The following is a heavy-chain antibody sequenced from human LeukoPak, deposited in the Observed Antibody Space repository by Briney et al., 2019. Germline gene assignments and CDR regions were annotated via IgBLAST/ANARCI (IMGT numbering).Heavy chain of an antibody. CDR3: ASSGDHYYYYGMDV. V-gene: IGHV4-61*01. D-gene: IGHD4-17*01. CDR2: IYYSGST. Sequence: SETLSLTCTVSGGSISGSSYYWSWIRQPPGKGLEWIGYIYYSGSTNYNPSLKSRVTISVDTSKNQFSLKLSSVTAADTAVYYCASSGDHYYYYGMDVWGQGTTVTVSS. J-gene: IGHJ6*02. CDR1: GGSISGSSYY.